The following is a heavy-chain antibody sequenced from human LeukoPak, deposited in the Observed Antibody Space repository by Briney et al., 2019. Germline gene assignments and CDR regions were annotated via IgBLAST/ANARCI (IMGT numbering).Heavy chain of an antibody. CDR2: INWNGGST. V-gene: IGHV3-20*04. CDR3: ASDVIHLWFGDYYYYMDV. D-gene: IGHD5-18*01. Sequence: PGGSLRLSCAASGFTFDDYGMTWVRQAPGKGLEWVSGINWNGGSTGYADSVKGRFTISRDNAKNSLYLQMNSLRAEDTALYYCASDVIHLWFGDYYYYMDVWGKGTTVTVSS. CDR1: GFTFDDYG. J-gene: IGHJ6*03.